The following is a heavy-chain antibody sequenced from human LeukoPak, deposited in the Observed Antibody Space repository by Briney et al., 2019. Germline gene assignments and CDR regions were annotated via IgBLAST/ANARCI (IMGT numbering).Heavy chain of an antibody. CDR3: ARAEKYYGSGGFDY. Sequence: PGGSLRLSCAASGFTFSSYSMNWVRQAPGKGLEWVPSISSSSSYIYYADSVKGRFTISRDNAKNSLYLQMNSLRAEDTAVYYCARAEKYYGSGGFDYWGQGTLVTVSS. D-gene: IGHD3-10*01. CDR1: GFTFSSYS. CDR2: ISSSSSYI. V-gene: IGHV3-21*01. J-gene: IGHJ4*02.